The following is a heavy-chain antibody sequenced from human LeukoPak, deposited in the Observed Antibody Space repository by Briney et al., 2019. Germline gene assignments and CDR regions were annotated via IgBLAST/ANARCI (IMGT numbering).Heavy chain of an antibody. J-gene: IGHJ4*02. V-gene: IGHV4-4*07. CDR2: IYTSGST. D-gene: IGHD2-2*01. Sequence: PSETLSLTCTVSGGSISSYYWSWIRQPAGKGLEWIGRIYTSGSTNYNPSLKSRVTMSVDTSKNQFSLKLSSVTAADTAVYYCARDHKPLYPSCWFDYWGQGTLVTVSS. CDR3: ARDHKPLYPSCWFDY. CDR1: GGSISSYY.